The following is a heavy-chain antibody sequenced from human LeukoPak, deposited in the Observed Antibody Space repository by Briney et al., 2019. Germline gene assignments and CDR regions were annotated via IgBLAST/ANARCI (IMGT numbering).Heavy chain of an antibody. CDR2: ISYDGSNK. Sequence: PGRSLRLSCAASGFTFSSYAMHWVRQAPGKGLEWVAVISYDGSNKYYADSVKGRFTISRDNSKNTLYLQMNSLRAEDTAVCYCARDVSYGDYLDCFDYWGQGTLVTVSS. D-gene: IGHD4-17*01. CDR1: GFTFSSYA. J-gene: IGHJ4*02. CDR3: ARDVSYGDYLDCFDY. V-gene: IGHV3-30-3*01.